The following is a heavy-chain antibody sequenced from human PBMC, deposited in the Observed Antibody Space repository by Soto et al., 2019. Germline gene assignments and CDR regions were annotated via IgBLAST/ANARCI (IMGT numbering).Heavy chain of an antibody. D-gene: IGHD6-13*01. CDR1: GFTFSSYA. CDR3: AKEVAAVGTPRFDY. V-gene: IGHV3-23*01. CDR2: ISSSDFST. Sequence: EVQLLESGGGLVQPGTPLRLSCAASGFTFSSYAMSWVRQAPGKGLEWVSGISSSDFSTYYADSVKGRFTISRDNSENTLYLQMNSLKAEDTAVYYCAKEVAAVGTPRFDYWGQGTLVTVSS. J-gene: IGHJ4*02.